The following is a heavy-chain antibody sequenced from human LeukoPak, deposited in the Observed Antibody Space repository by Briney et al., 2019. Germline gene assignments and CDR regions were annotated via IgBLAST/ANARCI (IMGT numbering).Heavy chain of an antibody. CDR1: GFTFNNYQ. V-gene: IGHV3-48*03. CDR2: ISSSGRTI. J-gene: IGHJ4*02. Sequence: PGGSLRLSCAASGFTFNNYQMNWVRQAPGKGLECISYISSSGRTIYYAGSLKGRFTVSRDNAKNSLYLRMNNLRAEDTAVYYCARGEYYFDYWGQGTLVTVSS. CDR3: ARGEYYFDY.